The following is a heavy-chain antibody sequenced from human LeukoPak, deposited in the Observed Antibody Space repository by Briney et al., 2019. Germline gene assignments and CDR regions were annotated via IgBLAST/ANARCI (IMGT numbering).Heavy chain of an antibody. CDR1: GSTFNGNA. J-gene: IGHJ3*01. CDR3: AKDLFRWAFDF. D-gene: IGHD2-15*01. Sequence: GGSLRLSCATSGSTFNGNAMSWVRQAPGKGLEWVSAIHGSDSTTHYADSVKGRFTLFRDTSKNTLYLQMNSLRVEDTAIYYCAKDLFRWAFDFWGQGTMVTVSS. V-gene: IGHV3-23*01. CDR2: IHGSDSTT.